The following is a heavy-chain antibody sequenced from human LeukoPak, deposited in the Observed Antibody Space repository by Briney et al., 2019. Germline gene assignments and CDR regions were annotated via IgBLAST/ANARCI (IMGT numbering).Heavy chain of an antibody. J-gene: IGHJ6*03. D-gene: IGHD6-19*01. Sequence: PGGTLRLSCAASGFTFSSYDMSWVRQAPGKGLEWVSAINGGGGSTYYADSVKGRFTISRDNSKNTLYLQINSLRAEDTAVFYCAKNRPTGWAVAPYYMDVWGKGTTVTISS. CDR2: INGGGGST. CDR1: GFTFSSYD. CDR3: AKNRPTGWAVAPYYMDV. V-gene: IGHV3-23*01.